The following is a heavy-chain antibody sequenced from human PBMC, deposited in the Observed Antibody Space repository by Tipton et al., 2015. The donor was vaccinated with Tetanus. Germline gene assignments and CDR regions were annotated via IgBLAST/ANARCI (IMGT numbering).Heavy chain of an antibody. V-gene: IGHV4-34*01. D-gene: IGHD3-9*01. CDR3: ARSGYYSRAYYHYRMDV. CDR1: YDSFYGYY. CDR2: ISHSENT. J-gene: IGHJ6*02. Sequence: TLSLTCAVYYDSFYGYYWSWIRQPPGKGLEWIGEISHSENTNYNPSPQSRVTISMNTANNRIYLNLTSVTAADAAVYYCARSGYYSRAYYHYRMDVWGQGTTVSVSS.